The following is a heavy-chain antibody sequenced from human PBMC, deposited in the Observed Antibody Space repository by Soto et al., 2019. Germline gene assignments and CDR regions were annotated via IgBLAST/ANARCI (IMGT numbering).Heavy chain of an antibody. D-gene: IGHD2-21*02. V-gene: IGHV5-51*01. CDR1: GYSFTSYW. CDR3: ARHVEVVTAIDNWFDP. CDR2: IYPGDSDT. J-gene: IGHJ5*02. Sequence: GESLKISCKGSGYSFTSYWIGWVRQMPGKGLEWMGIIYPGDSDTRYSPSFQGQVTISADKSISTAYLQWSSLKASDTAMYYCARHVEVVTAIDNWFDPWGQGTLVTVSS.